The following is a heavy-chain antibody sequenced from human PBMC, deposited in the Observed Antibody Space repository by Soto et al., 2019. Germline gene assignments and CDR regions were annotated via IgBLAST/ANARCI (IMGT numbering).Heavy chain of an antibody. CDR3: AKGATVTTHYQYYGMDV. Sequence: GGSLGLSCAASGFTFDDFAMCWVRQVPGKGLEWISLVNWDGDTTFYADSVRGRFIISRDNSKNSVYLQMNSLRSEDSAMYYCAKGATVTTHYQYYGMDVWGQGTTVTVSS. CDR1: GFTFDDFA. D-gene: IGHD4-17*01. J-gene: IGHJ6*02. V-gene: IGHV3-43D*04. CDR2: VNWDGDTT.